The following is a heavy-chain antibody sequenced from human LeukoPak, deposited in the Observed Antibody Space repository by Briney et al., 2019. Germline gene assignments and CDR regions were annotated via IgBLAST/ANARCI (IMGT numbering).Heavy chain of an antibody. Sequence: GTLRLSCAASGFTFSDYYSSCVRHAPGEGLWRGSYISSSGSTIYYTDSVRGGFPIYRDDAKNSLYLQVNSLRADDTPVSSFARDRIGPFAEWGQGTSVTV. CDR2: ISSSGSTI. CDR1: GFTFSDYY. D-gene: IGHD2-15*01. J-gene: IGHJ4*02. CDR3: ARDRIGPFAE. V-gene: IGHV3-11*04.